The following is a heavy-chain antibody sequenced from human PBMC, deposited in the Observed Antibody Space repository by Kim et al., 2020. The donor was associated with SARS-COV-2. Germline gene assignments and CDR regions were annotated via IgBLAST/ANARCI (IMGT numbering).Heavy chain of an antibody. V-gene: IGHV3-23*01. CDR3: ATEGLHSGSYDFDY. J-gene: IGHJ4*02. Sequence: ADSVKGRFTIARDNSKNTLYLQMNSLRAEDTAVYYCATEGLHSGSYDFDYWGQGTLVTVSS. D-gene: IGHD1-26*01.